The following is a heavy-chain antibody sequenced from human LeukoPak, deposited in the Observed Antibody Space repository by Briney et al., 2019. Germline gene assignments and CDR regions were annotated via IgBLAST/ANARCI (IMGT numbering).Heavy chain of an antibody. CDR3: AKDRTPSGINAFNI. CDR2: INPNSGGT. CDR1: GYTFTGYY. Sequence: GASVKVSCKASGYTFTGYYMHWVRQAPGQGLEWMGWINPNSGGTNYAQKFQGRVTMTRDTSISTAYMELSRLRSDDTAVYYCAKDRTPSGINAFNIWGKGKMATVPS. J-gene: IGHJ3*02. V-gene: IGHV1-2*02. D-gene: IGHD4-23*01.